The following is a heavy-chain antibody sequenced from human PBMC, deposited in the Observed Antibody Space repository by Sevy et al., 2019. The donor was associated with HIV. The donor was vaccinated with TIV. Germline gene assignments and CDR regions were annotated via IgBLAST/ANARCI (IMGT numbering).Heavy chain of an antibody. CDR3: ARDCSSASCLWGMDV. V-gene: IGHV3-7*03. J-gene: IGHJ6*02. D-gene: IGHD2-2*01. CDR1: GFTFSNYW. CDR2: IKRDGSEK. Sequence: GGSLRLSCAGSGFTFSNYWMSWVRQAPGKGLEWVANIKRDGSEKYYVASVKGRFTISRDNAKISLYLQMNSLRVEDTAVYYWARDCSSASCLWGMDVWGQGTMVTVSS.